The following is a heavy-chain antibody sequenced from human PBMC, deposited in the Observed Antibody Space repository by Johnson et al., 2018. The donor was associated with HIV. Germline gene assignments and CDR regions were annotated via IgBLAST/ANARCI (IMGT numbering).Heavy chain of an antibody. CDR2: INTGGGT. J-gene: IGHJ3*02. CDR1: GFTVSSNY. V-gene: IGHV3-66*02. CDR3: ARGLAADAFDI. Sequence: VQLVESGGGLVQPGGSLRLSCAASGFTVSSNYMRWVRQAPGKGLEWVSVINTGGGTYYADSVKGRFTMSRDNSKNTLYLQMNSLRAEDTAVYYCARGLAADAFDIWGQGTMVTVSS. D-gene: IGHD6-13*01.